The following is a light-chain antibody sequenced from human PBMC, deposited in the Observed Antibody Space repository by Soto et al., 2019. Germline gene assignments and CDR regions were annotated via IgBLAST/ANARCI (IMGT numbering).Light chain of an antibody. CDR1: QSVSSNY. V-gene: IGKV3-20*01. J-gene: IGKJ5*01. CDR3: QQYHNSPIT. CDR2: GAS. Sequence: EIVLTQSPGTLSLSXXXXXXXXXXXSQSVSSNYLAWYQQKPGQAPRLLIHGASSRATGIPDRFSGSGSGTDFTLTISRLEPEDFAVYYCQQYHNSPITFGQGTRLEIK.